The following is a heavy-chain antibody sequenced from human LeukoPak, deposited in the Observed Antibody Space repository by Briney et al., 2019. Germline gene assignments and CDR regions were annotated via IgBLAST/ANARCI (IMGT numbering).Heavy chain of an antibody. CDR2: IYYSGST. V-gene: IGHV4-59*01. J-gene: IGHJ5*02. CDR1: GGSISSYY. Sequence: ETSETLSLTCTVSGGSISSYYWSWIRQPPGKGLEWIGYIYYSGSTNYNPSLKSRVTISVDTSKNQFSLKLSSVTAADTAVYYCANSLARGTYNWFDPWGQGTLVTVSS. CDR3: ANSLARGTYNWFDP.